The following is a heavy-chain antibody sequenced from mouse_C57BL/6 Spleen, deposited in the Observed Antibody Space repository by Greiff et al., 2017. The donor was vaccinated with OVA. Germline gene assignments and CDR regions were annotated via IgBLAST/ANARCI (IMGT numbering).Heavy chain of an antibody. V-gene: IGHV1-36*01. D-gene: IGHD2-4*01. CDR1: GFTFTDYY. CDR3: ARSRGYDYGGNFDY. CDR2: VYPYNGGT. J-gene: IGHJ2*01. Sequence: EVKLVESGPVLVKPGPSVKISCKASGFTFTDYYMHWVKQSHGKSLEWIGLVYPYNGGTSYNQKFKGKATLTVDTSSSTAYMELNSLTSEDSAVYYCARSRGYDYGGNFDYWGQGTTLTVSS.